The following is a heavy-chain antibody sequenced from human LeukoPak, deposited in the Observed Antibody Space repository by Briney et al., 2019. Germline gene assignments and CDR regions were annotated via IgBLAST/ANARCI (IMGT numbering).Heavy chain of an antibody. Sequence: GESLKISCKGSGYSFTSYWIGWVRQMPGKGLEWMGIIYPGDSDTRYSPSFQGQDTISADKSISTAYLQWSSLKASDTAMYYCARPYSSGWFPSHAFDVWGQGTMVTVSS. CDR2: IYPGDSDT. J-gene: IGHJ3*01. D-gene: IGHD6-19*01. CDR1: GYSFTSYW. V-gene: IGHV5-51*01. CDR3: ARPYSSGWFPSHAFDV.